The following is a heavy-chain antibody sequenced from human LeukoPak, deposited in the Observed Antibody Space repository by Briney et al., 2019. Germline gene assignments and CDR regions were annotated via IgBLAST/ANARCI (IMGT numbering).Heavy chain of an antibody. Sequence: SETLSLTCAVYGGSFSGYYWSWIRQPPGKGLEWIGEINHSGSTNYNPSLKSRVTISVDTSKNQFSLKLSSVTAADTAVYYCARGVIGQGYGDQPQVAPVSLPPRPYDYWGQGTLVTVSS. CDR2: INHSGST. V-gene: IGHV4-34*01. J-gene: IGHJ4*02. CDR3: ARGVIGQGYGDQPQVAPVSLPPRPYDY. D-gene: IGHD4-17*01. CDR1: GGSFSGYY.